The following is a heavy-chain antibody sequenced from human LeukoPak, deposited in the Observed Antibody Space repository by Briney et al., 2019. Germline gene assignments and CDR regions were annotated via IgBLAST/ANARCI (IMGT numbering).Heavy chain of an antibody. J-gene: IGHJ4*02. CDR2: INPHSGGT. V-gene: IGHV1-2*02. CDR1: GYTFTNYD. Sequence: ASVKVSCKASGYTFTNYDLNWLRQAPGQGLEWMGWINPHSGGTNYAQNFQGRVTMTRDTSISTAYMELSRLTSDDTAVYFCARGRVGATATTYYFDYWGQGTLVTVSS. D-gene: IGHD1-26*01. CDR3: ARGRVGATATTYYFDY.